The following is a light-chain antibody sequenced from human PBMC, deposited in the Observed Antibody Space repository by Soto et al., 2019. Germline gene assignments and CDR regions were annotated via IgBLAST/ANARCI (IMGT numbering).Light chain of an antibody. J-gene: IGLJ1*01. CDR1: SSDVGSYNL. CDR3: CSYAGSSTSV. Sequence: QSVLTQPASVSGSPGQSITISCTGTSSDVGSYNLVSWYQQHPGKAPKLMTYEGTKRPSGVSNRFSGSRSGNTASLTISGLQAEDEADYYCCSYAGSSTSVFGTGTKLTVL. CDR2: EGT. V-gene: IGLV2-23*01.